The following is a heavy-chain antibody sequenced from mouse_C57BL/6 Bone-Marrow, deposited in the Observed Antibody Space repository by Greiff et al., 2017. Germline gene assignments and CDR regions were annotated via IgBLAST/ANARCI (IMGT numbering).Heavy chain of an antibody. CDR2: ISSGSSTV. CDR1: GFTFSDYG. V-gene: IGHV5-17*01. CDR3: ARSNAMDY. J-gene: IGHJ4*01. Sequence: EVKLVESGGGLVKPGGSLKLSCAASGFTFSDYGMHWVRQAPEKGLEWVAYISSGSSTVYYAATVKGRFTISRDNAKNTLFLQMTSLRSEDTDMYYCARSNAMDYWGQGTSVTVSS.